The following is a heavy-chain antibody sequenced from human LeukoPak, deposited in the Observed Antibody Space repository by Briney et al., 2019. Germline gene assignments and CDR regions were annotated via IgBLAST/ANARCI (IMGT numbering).Heavy chain of an antibody. CDR3: ARDSEMATTSFDY. CDR1: GYTFTSYA. V-gene: IGHV1-3*01. D-gene: IGHD5-24*01. CDR2: INAGNGNT. J-gene: IGHJ4*02. Sequence: ASVKVSCKASGYTFTSYAMHWVRQAPGQRLEWMGWINAGNGNTKYSQKFQGRVTITRDTSASTAYMELRSLRSEDTAVYYCARDSEMATTSFDYWGQGTLVTVSS.